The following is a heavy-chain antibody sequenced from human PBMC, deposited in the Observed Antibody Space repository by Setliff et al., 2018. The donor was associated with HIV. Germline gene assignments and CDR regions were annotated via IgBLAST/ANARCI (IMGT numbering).Heavy chain of an antibody. CDR1: GYTFTDFP. V-gene: IGHV1-3*01. D-gene: IGHD3-10*01. CDR3: ARGEGGMVRGVNDAFDI. J-gene: IGHJ3*02. Sequence: ASVKVSCKASGYTFTDFPIHWVRQAPGKRLEWMGWINAADGNTKYSQKFQGRVTITTDESTSTAYRELSSLRSEDTAVYYCARGEGGMVRGVNDAFDIWGQGTMVTVSS. CDR2: INAADGNT.